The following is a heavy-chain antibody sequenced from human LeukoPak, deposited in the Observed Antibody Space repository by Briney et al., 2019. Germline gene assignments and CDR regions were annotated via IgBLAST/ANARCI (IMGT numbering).Heavy chain of an antibody. CDR2: FHLIGIT. V-gene: IGHV4-4*02. Sequence: SETLSLTCAVSGGSISNNDWWIWVRPPPGKGVEWFGEFHLIGITNYRPALKSRVTISADYSKNQFSLKLISVTAADTAVYYCSRDGEYSYVTIDYWGQGTLVTVSS. D-gene: IGHD5-18*01. CDR3: SRDGEYSYVTIDY. CDR1: GGSISNNDW. J-gene: IGHJ4*02.